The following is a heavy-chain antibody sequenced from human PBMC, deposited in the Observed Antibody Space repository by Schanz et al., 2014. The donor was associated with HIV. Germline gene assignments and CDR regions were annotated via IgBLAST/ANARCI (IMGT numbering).Heavy chain of an antibody. J-gene: IGHJ4*02. V-gene: IGHV3-30*18. CDR3: AKEEQQLGGVGGYHFDY. CDR1: GFTFSSFG. D-gene: IGHD6-13*01. CDR2: IWYDGSSK. Sequence: VQLVESGGGVVQPGRSLRLSCAASGFTFSSFGMHWVRQAPGKGLEWVAVIWYDGSSKYYADSVKGRFTISRDISKNTLYLQMNSLRAEDTAVYYCAKEEQQLGGVGGYHFDYWGQGTLVTVSS.